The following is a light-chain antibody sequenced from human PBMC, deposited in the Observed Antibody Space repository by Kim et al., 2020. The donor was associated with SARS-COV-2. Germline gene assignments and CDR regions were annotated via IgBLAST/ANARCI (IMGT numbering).Light chain of an antibody. CDR3: QHFNSYPLT. V-gene: IGKV1-9*01. Sequence: DIQLTQSPSFLSASVGDRVTITCRASQGISSHLAWCQQEPGKAPKLLIYAASTLQSGVPSRFSGSGSGTEFTLTISSLQPEDFATYYCQHFNSYPLTFGGGTKVDIK. CDR2: AAS. J-gene: IGKJ4*01. CDR1: QGISSH.